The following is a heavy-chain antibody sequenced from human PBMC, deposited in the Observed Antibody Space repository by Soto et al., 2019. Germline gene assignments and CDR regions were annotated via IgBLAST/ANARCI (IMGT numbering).Heavy chain of an antibody. D-gene: IGHD2-2*01. V-gene: IGHV1-18*01. CDR1: GYTFTGYG. CDR3: ARGGVVPAENDTFDI. Sequence: GASVKVSCKASGYTFTGYGISWVRQAPGQGLEWMGWISAYNANTDYAQKLQGRVTMTTDTSTSTAYMELRSLRSDDTAVYYCARGGVVPAENDTFDIWGQGTMVTVSS. J-gene: IGHJ3*02. CDR2: ISAYNANT.